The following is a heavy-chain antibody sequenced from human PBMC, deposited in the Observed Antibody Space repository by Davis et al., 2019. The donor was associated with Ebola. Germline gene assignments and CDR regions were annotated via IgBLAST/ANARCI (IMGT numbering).Heavy chain of an antibody. V-gene: IGHV4-4*07. CDR3: ARLPGTRGSHLVIDAFDM. Sequence: PSETLSLTCTVSGGSISSFYWSWIRQPAGKGLEWIGRISTSGSTNYNPSLKSRVTMSLDTSKHQFSLKLSSVTAADTAVYYCARLPGTRGSHLVIDAFDMWGQGTMVTVTS. D-gene: IGHD3-10*01. J-gene: IGHJ3*02. CDR1: GGSISSFY. CDR2: ISTSGST.